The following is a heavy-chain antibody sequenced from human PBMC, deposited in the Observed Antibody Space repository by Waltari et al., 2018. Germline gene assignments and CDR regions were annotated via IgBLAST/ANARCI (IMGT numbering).Heavy chain of an antibody. CDR1: GFIFNNYA. CDR2: INGYGDKT. J-gene: IGHJ5*02. D-gene: IGHD3-22*01. CDR3: AKAHFYDTSGYIEH. V-gene: IGHV3-23*01. Sequence: EVQVLESGGGLVQPGGSLRLTCAASGFIFNNYAINWVRQAPVKGLGWVSGINGYGDKTYYADSVKGRFTLSRDNSRNTLSLQMNSLRAEDTAVYYCAKAHFYDTSGYIEHWGQGTLVTVSS.